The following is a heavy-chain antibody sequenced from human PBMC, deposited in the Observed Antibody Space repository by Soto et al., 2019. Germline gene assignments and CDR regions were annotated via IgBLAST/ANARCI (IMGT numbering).Heavy chain of an antibody. D-gene: IGHD1-26*01. Sequence: GASVKVSCKASGYTFTSYGISWVRQAPGQGLEWMGWISAYNGNTNYAQKLQGRVTMTTDTSTSTAYMELRSLRSDDTAVYYCARDGGSYYSVEYYYGMDVWGQGTTVTVSS. J-gene: IGHJ6*02. CDR2: ISAYNGNT. CDR3: ARDGGSYYSVEYYYGMDV. V-gene: IGHV1-18*01. CDR1: GYTFTSYG.